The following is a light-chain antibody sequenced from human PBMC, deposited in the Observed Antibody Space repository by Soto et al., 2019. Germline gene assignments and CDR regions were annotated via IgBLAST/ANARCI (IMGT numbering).Light chain of an antibody. J-gene: IGKJ4*01. CDR3: QQSFSTPGLT. CDR1: QSISFY. Sequence: DIQMTQSPSSLSASVGDSVTITCRASQSISFYLNWYQQKPGKAPKLLIYAASSLQSGVPSRFRGSGSGTDFTLTITTLQPEDFATYYCQQSFSTPGLTFGGGTKVDI. CDR2: AAS. V-gene: IGKV1-39*01.